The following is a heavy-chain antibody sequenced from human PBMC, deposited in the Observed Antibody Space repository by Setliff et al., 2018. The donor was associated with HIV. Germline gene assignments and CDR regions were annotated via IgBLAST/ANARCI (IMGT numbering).Heavy chain of an antibody. Sequence: ETLSLTCAVYGGSFSGYHWNWIRQFPGKGLEWIGEINHTGNTQYNPSLKSRVTMSEETSKNQFSLKLSSVTAADTAVYYCASEAWTSYRSSSGYYYYYMDVWGKGTTVTVSS. CDR1: GGSFSGYH. CDR3: ASEAWTSYRSSSGYYYYYMDV. D-gene: IGHD6-6*01. V-gene: IGHV4-34*01. CDR2: INHTGNT. J-gene: IGHJ6*03.